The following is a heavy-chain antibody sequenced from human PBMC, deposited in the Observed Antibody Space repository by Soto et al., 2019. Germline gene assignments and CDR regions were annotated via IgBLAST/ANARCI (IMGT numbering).Heavy chain of an antibody. CDR3: ASSRIAVAGTVEY. V-gene: IGHV1-2*02. CDR2: INPNSGGT. D-gene: IGHD6-19*01. CDR1: GYGFTCCY. Sequence: GGSAKGSWKACGYGFTCCYRRSVRQAPGQGLEWMGWINPNSGGTNYAQKFQGRVTMTRDTSISTAYMELSRLRSDETAVYYCASSRIAVAGTVEYWGQGSLVTVTS. J-gene: IGHJ4*02.